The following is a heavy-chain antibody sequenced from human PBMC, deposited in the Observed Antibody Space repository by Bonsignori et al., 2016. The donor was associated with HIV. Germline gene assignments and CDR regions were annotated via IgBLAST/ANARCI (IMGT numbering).Heavy chain of an antibody. V-gene: IGHV3-9*01. J-gene: IGHJ3*02. CDR2: ISWDSGSI. Sequence: PGKGLEWVSGISWDSGSIGYAFSVKGRFTISRDSAKNSLYLQMNNLRPEDTALYYCAKAAGRTYLPGAFDIWGQGTMVTVSS. D-gene: IGHD2-15*01. CDR3: AKAAGRTYLPGAFDI.